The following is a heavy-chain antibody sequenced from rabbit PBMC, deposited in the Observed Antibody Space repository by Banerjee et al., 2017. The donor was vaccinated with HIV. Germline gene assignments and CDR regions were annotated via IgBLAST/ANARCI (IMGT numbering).Heavy chain of an antibody. D-gene: IGHD6-1*01. CDR1: GIDFSGSGC. CDR3: ARDYINGYTDYVFNL. CDR2: IYTNSGST. Sequence: QQQLEESGGGPVKPGGTLTLTCKASGIDFSGSGCMCWVRQAPGKGLEWIACIYTNSGSTYYASWAKGRFTISKTSSTTVTLQMTSLTAADTATYFCARDYINGYTDYVFNLWGPGTLVTVS. J-gene: IGHJ4*01. V-gene: IGHV1S45*01.